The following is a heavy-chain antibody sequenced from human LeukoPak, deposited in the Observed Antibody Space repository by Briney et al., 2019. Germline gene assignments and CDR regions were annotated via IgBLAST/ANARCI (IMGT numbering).Heavy chain of an antibody. J-gene: IGHJ5*02. CDR2: ISAYNGNT. CDR1: GYTFTSYG. D-gene: IGHD3-3*01. Sequence: ASVKVSCKASGYTFTSYGISWVRQAPGQGLEWMGWISAYNGNTNYAQKLQGRVTTTTDTSTSTAYMELRSLRSDDTAVYYCARDKVGIGVVIMSGFDPWGQGTLVTVSS. V-gene: IGHV1-18*01. CDR3: ARDKVGIGVVIMSGFDP.